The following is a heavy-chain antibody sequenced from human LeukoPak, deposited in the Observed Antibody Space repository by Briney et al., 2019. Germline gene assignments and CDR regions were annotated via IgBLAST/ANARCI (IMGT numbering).Heavy chain of an antibody. CDR2: IYTSGST. V-gene: IGHV4-4*07. D-gene: IGHD2-2*01. J-gene: IGHJ3*01. CDR3: AGRGSSSGTFDV. CDR1: GGSISSYY. Sequence: SETLSLTRTVSGGSISSYYWSWIRQPAGKGLEWIGRIYTSGSTNYNPSLKSRVTMSVDKSKNQFSLNLASLTAADTALYYCAGRGSSSGTFDVWGPGTFVTVSS.